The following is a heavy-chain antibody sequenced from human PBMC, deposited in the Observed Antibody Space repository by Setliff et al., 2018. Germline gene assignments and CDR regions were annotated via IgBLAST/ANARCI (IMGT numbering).Heavy chain of an antibody. CDR3: ARDVFPYHYEGAFDI. D-gene: IGHD3-22*01. V-gene: IGHV1-46*01. CDR1: GYTFASHY. CDR2: INPSSGRT. Sequence: ASVKVSCKASGYTFASHYMHWVRQAPGLGLEWMGTINPSSGRTSYAQKFQGRVTMTRDTSTSTVYMDMSSLRSEDTAVYYCARDVFPYHYEGAFDIWGQGTMVTVS. J-gene: IGHJ3*02.